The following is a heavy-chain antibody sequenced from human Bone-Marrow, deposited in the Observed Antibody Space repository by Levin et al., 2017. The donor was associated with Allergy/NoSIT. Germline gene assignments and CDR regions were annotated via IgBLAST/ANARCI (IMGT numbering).Heavy chain of an antibody. CDR2: IYYSGST. V-gene: IGHV4-31*03. CDR3: AKGGLTVTTIPWFDP. CDR1: GDTISSGGYY. Sequence: SETLSLTCTISGDTISSGGYYWSWIRQPPGKGLEWIGYIYYSGSTYYNPSLKSRVTISGDTSSNKFSLKVTSVIAADTAVYYCAKGGLTVTTIPWFDPWGPGTLVTVSS. D-gene: IGHD4-17*01. J-gene: IGHJ5*02.